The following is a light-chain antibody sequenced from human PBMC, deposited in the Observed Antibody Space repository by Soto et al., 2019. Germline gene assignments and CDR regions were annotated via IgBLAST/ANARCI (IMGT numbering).Light chain of an antibody. CDR3: QHYGRSAYT. CDR1: QSVSSNY. V-gene: IGKV3-20*01. J-gene: IGKJ2*01. Sequence: EIVLTQSPGTLSLSPEERATLSCRASQSVSSNYLAWYQQKPGQAPTLLIYGASSRATGIPDRFSGSGSGTDFTLTISRLEPEDFAVYYCQHYGRSAYTFGQGTTLEIK. CDR2: GAS.